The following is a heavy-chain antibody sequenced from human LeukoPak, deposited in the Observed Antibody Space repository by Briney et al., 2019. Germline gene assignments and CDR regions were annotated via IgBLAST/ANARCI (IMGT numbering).Heavy chain of an antibody. J-gene: IGHJ4*02. CDR2: INHSGST. Sequence: SETLSLTCAVYGGSFSGYYWSWIRQPPGKGLEWIGEINHSGSTNYNPSLKSRVTISVDTSKNQFSLKLSSVTAADTAVYYCASGGDYVPFDYWGQGTLVTVSS. D-gene: IGHD4-17*01. CDR3: ASGGDYVPFDY. CDR1: GGSFSGYY. V-gene: IGHV4-34*01.